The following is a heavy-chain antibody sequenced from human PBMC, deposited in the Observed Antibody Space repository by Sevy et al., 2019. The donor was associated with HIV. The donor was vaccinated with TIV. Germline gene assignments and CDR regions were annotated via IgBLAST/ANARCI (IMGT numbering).Heavy chain of an antibody. Sequence: ASVKVSCKASGYTFTGYYMHWVRQAPGQGLEWMGWINPNSGGTNYAQKFQGRVTMTRDTSISTAYMELSRLGSDDTAVYYCASTFTAMATYFDYWGQGTLVTVSS. CDR1: GYTFTGYY. V-gene: IGHV1-2*02. D-gene: IGHD5-18*01. CDR3: ASTFTAMATYFDY. CDR2: INPNSGGT. J-gene: IGHJ4*02.